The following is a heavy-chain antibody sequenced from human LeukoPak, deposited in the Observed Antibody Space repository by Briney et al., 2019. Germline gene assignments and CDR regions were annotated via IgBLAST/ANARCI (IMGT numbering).Heavy chain of an antibody. CDR3: ARVPSPTVVTPTDY. D-gene: IGHD4-23*01. Sequence: ASVKVSCKASGYTFTSYGISWVRQAPGQGLEWMGWISAYNGNTNYAQKLQGRVTMTTDTSTSTAYMELRSLRSDDTAVYYCARVPSPTVVTPTDYWGQGTLVTVSS. CDR1: GYTFTSYG. V-gene: IGHV1-18*01. J-gene: IGHJ4*02. CDR2: ISAYNGNT.